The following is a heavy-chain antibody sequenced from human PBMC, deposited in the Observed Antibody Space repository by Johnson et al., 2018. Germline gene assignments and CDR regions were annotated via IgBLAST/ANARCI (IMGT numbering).Heavy chain of an antibody. CDR2: ISLNSGGT. J-gene: IGHJ6*03. CDR1: GFTFDDYA. D-gene: IGHD2-15*01. V-gene: IGHV3-9*01. CDR3: ATSGGSHGWGMDV. Sequence: VQLVESGGDLIQPGRSLRLSCAVSGFTFDDYAMHWVRQAPGKGLEWVSGISLNSGGTGYADSVKGRFTISRDNAKTSLFLQLNSLRGGDTALYSCATSGGSHGWGMDVWGKGTTVIVSS.